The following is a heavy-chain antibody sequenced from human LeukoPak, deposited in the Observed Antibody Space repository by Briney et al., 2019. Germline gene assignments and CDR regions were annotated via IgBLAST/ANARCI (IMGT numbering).Heavy chain of an antibody. CDR2: INPNSGGT. Sequence: ASVKVSCKASGYTFTGYYMHWVRQAPGQGLEWMGWINPNSGGTNYAQKFQGRVTMTRDTSISTAYMELSRLRSDDTAVYYCASGEGRYCSGGSCLDYWGQGTRVSVSS. J-gene: IGHJ4*02. CDR1: GYTFTGYY. CDR3: ASGEGRYCSGGSCLDY. V-gene: IGHV1-2*02. D-gene: IGHD2-15*01.